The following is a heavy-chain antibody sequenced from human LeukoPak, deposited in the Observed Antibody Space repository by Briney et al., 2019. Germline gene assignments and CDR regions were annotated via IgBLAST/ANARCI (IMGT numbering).Heavy chain of an antibody. D-gene: IGHD1-26*01. CDR1: GYTFTSYW. CDR2: VYPGDSDT. CDR3: AIQWGSGGYDY. V-gene: IGHV5-51*01. Sequence: GESLKISCKGSGYTFTSYWIAWVRQMPGKGLEWMGIVYPGDSDTRYSPSFQGQVTIPADKSISTAYLQWSSLKASDTAMYYCAIQWGSGGYDYWGQGTLVTVSS. J-gene: IGHJ4*02.